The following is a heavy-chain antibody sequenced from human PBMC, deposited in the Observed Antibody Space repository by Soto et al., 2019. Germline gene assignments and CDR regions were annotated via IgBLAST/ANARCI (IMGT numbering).Heavy chain of an antibody. V-gene: IGHV1-3*01. CDR2: INAGNGNT. CDR1: GYTFTSYA. Sequence: QVPLVQSGAEVKKPGASVKVSCKASGYTFTSYAMHWVRQAPGQRLEWMGWINAGNGNTKYSQKFQGRVTITRDTSASTAYMELSSLRSEDTAVYYCARGYSRITIFGVVIIGLDPWGQGTLVTVSS. D-gene: IGHD3-3*01. J-gene: IGHJ5*02. CDR3: ARGYSRITIFGVVIIGLDP.